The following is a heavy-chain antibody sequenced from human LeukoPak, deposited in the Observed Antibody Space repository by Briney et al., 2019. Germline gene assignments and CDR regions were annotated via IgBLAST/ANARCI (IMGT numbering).Heavy chain of an antibody. V-gene: IGHV7-4-1*02. Sequence: GASVKVSCKASGYTFTSYAMNWVRQAPGQGLEWMGWINTNTGNPTYAQGFTGRFVFSLDTSVSTAYLQISSLKAEDTAVYYCARDRGVLRFLEWLLNYYGMDVWAKGPRSPSP. CDR1: GYTFTSYA. CDR2: INTNTGNP. CDR3: ARDRGVLRFLEWLLNYYGMDV. J-gene: IGHJ6*02. D-gene: IGHD3-3*01.